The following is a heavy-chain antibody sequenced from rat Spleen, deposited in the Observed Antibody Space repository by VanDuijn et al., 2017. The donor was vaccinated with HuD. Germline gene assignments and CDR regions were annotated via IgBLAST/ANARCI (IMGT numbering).Heavy chain of an antibody. V-gene: IGHV5-20*01. CDR3: TTDRPGALMEV. CDR2: ISSDGGRN. J-gene: IGHJ4*01. D-gene: IGHD5-1*01. CDR1: GFTFSDYY. Sequence: EVQLVESDGGLVQPGRSLKLSCAASGFTFSDYYMAWVRQAPTKGLEWVTTISSDGGRNFYRDSVKGRFTISRDNAKSSLYLQMDSLRSEDTATYYCTTDRPGALMEVWGQGASVTVSS.